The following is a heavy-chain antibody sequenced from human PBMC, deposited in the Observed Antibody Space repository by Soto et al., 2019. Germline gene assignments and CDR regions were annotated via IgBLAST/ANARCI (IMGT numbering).Heavy chain of an antibody. CDR3: ARLIGTTDY. Sequence: SGPTRVNPTQTLTLTCTFSGFSLTTSGVGVGWIRQPPGKALEWVALIYWDDDERHSPSLKSRLTITKDTSKNQVVLTMTNMAPVDTATYYCARLIGTTDYWGQGTLVTVSS. V-gene: IGHV2-5*02. CDR1: GFSLTTSGVG. J-gene: IGHJ4*02. D-gene: IGHD1-7*01. CDR2: IYWDDDE.